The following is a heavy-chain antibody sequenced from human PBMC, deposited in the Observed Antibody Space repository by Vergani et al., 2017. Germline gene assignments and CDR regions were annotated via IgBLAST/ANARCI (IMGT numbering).Heavy chain of an antibody. CDR3: AYRDITIFCVVILRGYYYYGIDV. CDR2: IITICGTA. CDR1: GGTFSSYA. D-gene: IGHD3-3*01. Sequence: QVQLVQSGAEVKKPGSSVKVSCKASGGTFSSYAISWVRQAPGQGLEWMGGIITICGTANYAQKFQGRVTITADESTSTAYMELSSLRSEETTVYYCAYRDITIFCVVILRGYYYYGIDVWGQGTTVTVSS. J-gene: IGHJ6*02. V-gene: IGHV1-69*01.